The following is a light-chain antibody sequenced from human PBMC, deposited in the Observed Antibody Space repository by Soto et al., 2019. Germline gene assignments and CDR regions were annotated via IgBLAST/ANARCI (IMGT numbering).Light chain of an antibody. V-gene: IGLV2-14*01. Sequence: QSVLTQPASVSGSPGQSITISCTGTSTDVGRYNYVSWYQQHPGKAPKLMVYDVSNRPSWVSNRFSGSKSGITASLTISGLQAEDEADYSCKSYPSDSPYVLGPGTKVTVL. CDR1: STDVGRYNY. CDR3: KSYPSDSPYV. J-gene: IGLJ1*01. CDR2: DVS.